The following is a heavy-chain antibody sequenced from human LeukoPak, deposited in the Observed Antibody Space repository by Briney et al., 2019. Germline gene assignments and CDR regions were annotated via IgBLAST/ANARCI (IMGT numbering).Heavy chain of an antibody. CDR2: IYPGDSDT. J-gene: IGHJ5*02. V-gene: IGHV5-51*01. Sequence: GESLKISCKGSGYSFTSYWIGWVRQMPGKGLEWMGIIYPGDSDTRYSPSFQGQVTISADRSISTAYLQWSSLKASDTAMYYCARRGDSNNNWFDPWGQGTLVTVSS. D-gene: IGHD4-11*01. CDR1: GYSFTSYW. CDR3: ARRGDSNNNWFDP.